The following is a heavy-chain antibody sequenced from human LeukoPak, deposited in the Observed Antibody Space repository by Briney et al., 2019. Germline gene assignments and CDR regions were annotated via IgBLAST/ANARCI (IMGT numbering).Heavy chain of an antibody. CDR1: GLTFSSYA. V-gene: IGHV3-23*01. J-gene: IGHJ4*02. CDR2: ISGSGGST. D-gene: IGHD6-13*01. CDR3: AIRGVGSSWYYFDY. Sequence: PGGSLRLSCVASGLTFSSYAMNWVRQAPGKGLEWVSVISGSGGSTYYADSVKGRFTISRDNSKNTLYLQMNSLRAEDTAVYYCAIRGVGSSWYYFDYWGQGTMVTVSS.